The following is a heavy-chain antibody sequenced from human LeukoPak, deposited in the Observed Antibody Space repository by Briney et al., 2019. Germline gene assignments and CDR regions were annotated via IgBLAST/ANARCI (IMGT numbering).Heavy chain of an antibody. Sequence: SGGSLRLSCAASGFTFSSYWMSWVRQAPGKGLEWVANIKQDGSEKYYVDSVKGRFTISRDNAKNSLYLQMNSLRAEDTAVYYCAREGGGLRLLWFGDWGQGTLVTVSS. D-gene: IGHD3-10*01. CDR2: IKQDGSEK. J-gene: IGHJ4*02. CDR3: AREGGGLRLLWFGD. V-gene: IGHV3-7*01. CDR1: GFTFSSYW.